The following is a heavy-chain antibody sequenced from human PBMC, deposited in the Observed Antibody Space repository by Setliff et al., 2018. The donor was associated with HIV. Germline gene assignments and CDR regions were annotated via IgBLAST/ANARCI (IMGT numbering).Heavy chain of an antibody. CDR1: GGFSDRYF. J-gene: IGHJ4*02. CDR2: IYTSDII. Sequence: SETLSLTCTVSGGFSDRYFWSWVRQPPGKGLEWIGYIYTSDIIVYNPSLKSRVTISEDTSNTQFSLKLRSVTAADTAVYYCARRRGGTSRSFLDYWGQGNLVTVSS. D-gene: IGHD3-10*01. V-gene: IGHV4-4*08. CDR3: ARRRGGTSRSFLDY.